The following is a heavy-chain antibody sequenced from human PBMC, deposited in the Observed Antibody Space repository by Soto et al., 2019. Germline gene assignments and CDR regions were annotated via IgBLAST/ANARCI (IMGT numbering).Heavy chain of an antibody. CDR3: ARHIPDYSNYYFDY. D-gene: IGHD4-4*01. Sequence: QLQLQESGPGLVKPSETLSLTCTVSGGSISSSSYYWGWIRQPPGKGLEWIGSIYYSGSTYYNTSLKSRVTISVDTSKNQFSLKLSSVTAADTAVYYCARHIPDYSNYYFDYWGQGTLVTVSS. J-gene: IGHJ4*02. CDR1: GGSISSSSYY. CDR2: IYYSGST. V-gene: IGHV4-39*01.